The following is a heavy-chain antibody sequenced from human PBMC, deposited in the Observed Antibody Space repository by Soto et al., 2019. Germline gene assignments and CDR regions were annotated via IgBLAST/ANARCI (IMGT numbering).Heavy chain of an antibody. Sequence: SVKVSCKASGGTFSSYTISWVRQAPGQGLEWMGRIVPILGIANYAQKFQGRVTITADKSTSTAYMELSSLRSEDTAVYYCASAIVYCSGGSCYHSPFDYWGQGTLVTVSS. V-gene: IGHV1-69*02. J-gene: IGHJ4*02. CDR1: GGTFSSYT. D-gene: IGHD2-15*01. CDR3: ASAIVYCSGGSCYHSPFDY. CDR2: IVPILGIA.